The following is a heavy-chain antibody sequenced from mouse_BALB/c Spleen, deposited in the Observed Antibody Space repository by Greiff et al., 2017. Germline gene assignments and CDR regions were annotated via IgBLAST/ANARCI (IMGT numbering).Heavy chain of an antibody. CDR3: TRDGEGGYDYPFAY. V-gene: IGHV5-6-4*01. D-gene: IGHD2-4*01. Sequence: EVMLVESGGGLVKPGGSLKLSCAASGFTFSSYTMSWVRQTPEKRLEWVATISSGGSYTYYPDSVKGRFTISRDNAKNTLYLQMSSLKSEDTAMYYCTRDGEGGYDYPFAYWGQGTLVTVSA. CDR1: GFTFSSYT. CDR2: ISSGGSYT. J-gene: IGHJ3*01.